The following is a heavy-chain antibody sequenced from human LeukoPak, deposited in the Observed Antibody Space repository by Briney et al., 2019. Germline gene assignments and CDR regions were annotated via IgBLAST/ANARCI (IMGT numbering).Heavy chain of an antibody. CDR3: ARTHLLRYFDWLFYGMDV. CDR1: GYTFTSYA. Sequence: ASVKVSCKASGYTFTSYAMHWVRQAPGQRLEWMGWINAGNGNTKYSQEFQGRVTITRDTSASTAYMELSSLRSEDTAVYYCARTHLLRYFDWLFYGMDVWGQGTTVTVSS. V-gene: IGHV1-3*01. J-gene: IGHJ6*02. CDR2: INAGNGNT. D-gene: IGHD3-9*01.